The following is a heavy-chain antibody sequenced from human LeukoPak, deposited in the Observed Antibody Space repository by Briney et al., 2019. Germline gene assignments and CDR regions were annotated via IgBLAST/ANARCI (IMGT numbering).Heavy chain of an antibody. CDR3: ARDGLPAVDRWFDP. J-gene: IGHJ5*02. Sequence: KPSETLSLTCIVSGGSISSSSYYWGWIRQPPGKGLEWIGSVYYSGSTYYNPSLKSQVTISVDTSKNQFSLKLSSVTAADTAVYYCARDGLPAVDRWFDPWGQGTLVTVSS. V-gene: IGHV4-39*02. CDR2: VYYSGST. D-gene: IGHD3-22*01. CDR1: GGSISSSSYY.